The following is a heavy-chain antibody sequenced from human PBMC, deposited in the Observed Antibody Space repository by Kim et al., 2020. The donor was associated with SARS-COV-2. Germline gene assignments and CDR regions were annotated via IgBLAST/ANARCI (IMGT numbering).Heavy chain of an antibody. CDR3: ARPKVVNFFDY. D-gene: IGHD3-22*01. CDR1: GGSMTESYY. V-gene: IGHV4-59*08. CDR2: IYYDGSA. Sequence: SETLSLTCTVSGGSMTESYYWTWIRQPPGKGLDYIGYIYYDGSANYNPSLRSRATLSLDTSKKKYSLKLTSVTAADTAIYFCARPKVVNFFDYWGQGIL. J-gene: IGHJ4*02.